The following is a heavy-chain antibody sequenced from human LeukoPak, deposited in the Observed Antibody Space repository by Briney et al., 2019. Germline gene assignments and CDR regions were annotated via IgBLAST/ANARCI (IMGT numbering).Heavy chain of an antibody. D-gene: IGHD1-26*01. Sequence: ASVKVSCKASGYTFTSYAMHWVRQAPGQRLEWMGWINAGNGNTKYSQKFQGRVTITRDTSASTAYMELSSLRSEDTAVYYCAREWYPLSGSYFDRNFDYWGQGTLVTVSS. J-gene: IGHJ4*02. CDR3: AREWYPLSGSYFDRNFDY. V-gene: IGHV1-3*01. CDR1: GYTFTSYA. CDR2: INAGNGNT.